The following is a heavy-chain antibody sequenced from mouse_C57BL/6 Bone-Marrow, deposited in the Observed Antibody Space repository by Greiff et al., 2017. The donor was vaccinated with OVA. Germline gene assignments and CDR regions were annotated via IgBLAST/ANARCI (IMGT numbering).Heavy chain of an antibody. D-gene: IGHD1-1*01. V-gene: IGHV1-55*01. J-gene: IGHJ1*03. CDR1: GYTFTSYW. CDR3: ARRYYGSSYWYFDV. Sequence: QVHVKQSGAELVKPGASVKMSCKASGYTFTSYWITWVKQRPGQGLEWIGDIYPGSGSTNYNEKFKSKATLTVDTSSSTAYMQLSSLTSEDSPVYYCARRYYGSSYWYFDVWGTGTTVTVSS. CDR2: IYPGSGST.